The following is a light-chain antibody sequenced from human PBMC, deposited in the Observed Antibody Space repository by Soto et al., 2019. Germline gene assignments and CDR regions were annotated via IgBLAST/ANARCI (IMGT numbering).Light chain of an antibody. Sequence: EIVLTQSPATLSLSPGERATLSCRASQGVSTYLAWYQQKPGQAPRLLIYDASNRATGIPARFSGSGPGTDFTLTISSLEPEDFAVYYWQQRSNWPRGFTFGPGTKVDIK. V-gene: IGKV3D-11*01. J-gene: IGKJ3*01. CDR3: QQRSNWPRGFT. CDR1: QGVSTY. CDR2: DAS.